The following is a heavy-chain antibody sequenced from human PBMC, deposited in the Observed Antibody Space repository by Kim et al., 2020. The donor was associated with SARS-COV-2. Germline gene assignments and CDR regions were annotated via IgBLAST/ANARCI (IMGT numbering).Heavy chain of an antibody. J-gene: IGHJ6*02. CDR1: GFTFSDHY. CDR2: TRNKANSYTT. Sequence: GGSLRLSCAASGFTFSDHYMDWVRQAPGKGLEWVGRTRNKANSYTTEYAASVKGSFTISRDDSKNSLYLQMNSLKTEDTAVYYCASDRGTHYYYYGMDVWGQGTTVTVSS. V-gene: IGHV3-72*01. CDR3: ASDRGTHYYYYGMDV. D-gene: IGHD3-10*01.